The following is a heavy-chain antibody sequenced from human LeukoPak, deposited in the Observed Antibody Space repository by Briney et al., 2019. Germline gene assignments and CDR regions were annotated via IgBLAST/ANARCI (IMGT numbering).Heavy chain of an antibody. V-gene: IGHV3-23*01. CDR3: AKGARLNWFDP. CDR1: GFTFSSYA. D-gene: IGHD6-25*01. Sequence: PGGSLRLSCAASGFTFSSYAMSWVRQAPGKGLEWVSAISGSGGSSTYYADSVKGRFTISRDNSKNTLYLQMNSLRAEDTAVYYCAKGARLNWFDPWGQGTLVTVSS. CDR2: ISGSGGSST. J-gene: IGHJ5*02.